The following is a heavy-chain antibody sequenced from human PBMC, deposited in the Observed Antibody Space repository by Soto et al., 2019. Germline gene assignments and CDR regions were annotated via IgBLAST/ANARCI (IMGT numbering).Heavy chain of an antibody. J-gene: IGHJ4*02. CDR3: ARDHLLWFGEPHVVLDY. CDR1: GFSFSNYA. D-gene: IGHD3-10*01. Sequence: GGSLRLSCAASGFSFSNYALTWVRQAPGKGLEWVSTIRDVDTNTYYADSVKGRFTISRDNSKNTLYLQMSSLRAEDTAVYYCARDHLLWFGEPHVVLDYWGQGTLVTVSS. V-gene: IGHV3-23*01. CDR2: IRDVDTNT.